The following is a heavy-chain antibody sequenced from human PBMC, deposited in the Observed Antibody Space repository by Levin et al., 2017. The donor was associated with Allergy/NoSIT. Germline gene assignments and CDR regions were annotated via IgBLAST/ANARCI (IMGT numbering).Heavy chain of an antibody. D-gene: IGHD6-13*01. Sequence: SETLSLTCAVYGGSFSGYYWSWIRQPPGKGLEWIGEINHSGSTNYNPSLKSRVTISVDTSKNQFSLKLSSVTAADTAVYYCASGGAAGSLTWFDPWGQGTLVTVSS. V-gene: IGHV4-34*01. CDR3: ASGGAAGSLTWFDP. CDR2: INHSGST. CDR1: GGSFSGYY. J-gene: IGHJ5*02.